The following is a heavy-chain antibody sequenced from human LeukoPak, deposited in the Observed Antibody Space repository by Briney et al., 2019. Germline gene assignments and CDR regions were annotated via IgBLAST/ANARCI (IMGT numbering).Heavy chain of an antibody. Sequence: SETLSLTCAVYGGSFSGYHWSWIRQPPGKGLVWIGEINHSGSTNYNPSLKSRVTISVDTSKNQFSLKLSSVTAADTAVYYCARGRGWLQVFDYWGQGTLVTVSS. CDR1: GGSFSGYH. D-gene: IGHD5-24*01. CDR3: ARGRGWLQVFDY. CDR2: INHSGST. V-gene: IGHV4-34*01. J-gene: IGHJ4*02.